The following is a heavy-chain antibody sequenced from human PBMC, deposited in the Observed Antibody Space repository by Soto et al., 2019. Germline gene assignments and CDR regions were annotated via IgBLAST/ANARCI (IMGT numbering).Heavy chain of an antibody. CDR2: IYWDDDK. CDR1: GFSLSTSEVG. J-gene: IGHJ4*02. CDR3: AHRFDWYYFNY. D-gene: IGHD3-9*01. V-gene: IGHV2-5*02. Sequence: QITLKESGPPLLKPTQTLTLTCTFSGFSLSTSEVGVGWIRQPPGRALEWLALIYWDDDKRYSPSLRSRLTITKDTYKNQVVLTMTNMDPVDTATYYCAHRFDWYYFNYWGQGSLVTVSS.